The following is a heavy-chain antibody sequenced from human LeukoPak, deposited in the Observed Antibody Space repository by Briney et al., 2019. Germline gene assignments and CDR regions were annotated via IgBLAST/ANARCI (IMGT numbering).Heavy chain of an antibody. CDR2: ISGSGGST. D-gene: IGHD1-26*01. V-gene: IGHV3-23*01. Sequence: GGSLRLSCAASGFTFSSYAMSWVRQAPGKGLEWVSAISGSGGSTNYADSVKGRFTISRDNSKNTLYLQMNSLRAEDTAMYYCATQWDGGAGAFDTWGQGTMVTVSS. CDR1: GFTFSSYA. CDR3: ATQWDGGAGAFDT. J-gene: IGHJ3*02.